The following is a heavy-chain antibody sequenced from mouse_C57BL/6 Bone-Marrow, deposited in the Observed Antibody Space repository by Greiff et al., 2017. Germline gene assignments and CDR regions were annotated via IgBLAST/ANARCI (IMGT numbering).Heavy chain of an antibody. J-gene: IGHJ2*01. CDR1: GYTFTDYY. V-gene: IGHV1-26*01. CDR2: INPNNGGT. Sequence: VQLQQSGPELVKPGASVKISCKASGYTFTDYYLNWVKQSHGKSLEWIGDINPNNGGTSYNQKFKGKATLTVDKSSSSAYMELLSLTSEDSAVYYCENIGHYYGSRVQDYWGQGTTLTVSS. CDR3: ENIGHYYGSRVQDY. D-gene: IGHD1-1*01.